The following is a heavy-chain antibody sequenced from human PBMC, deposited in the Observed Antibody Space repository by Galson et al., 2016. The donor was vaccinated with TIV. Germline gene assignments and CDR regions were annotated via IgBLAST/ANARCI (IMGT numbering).Heavy chain of an antibody. CDR2: IYESGTT. J-gene: IGHJ6*02. V-gene: IGHV4-38-2*02. CDR3: IREGSTVTMHHYFGMDV. Sequence: TLSLTCVVSGFSIKSGYFWGWIRQPPGKGLQWIGSIYESGTTYSNPSLKSRLTMSVDTSKNQFSLRLSSVTAADPAVYYCIREGSTVTMHHYFGMDVWGQGTSVTVSS. CDR1: GFSIKSGYF. D-gene: IGHD4-17*01.